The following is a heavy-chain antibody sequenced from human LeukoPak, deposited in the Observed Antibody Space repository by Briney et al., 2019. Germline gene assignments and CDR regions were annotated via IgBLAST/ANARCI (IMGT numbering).Heavy chain of an antibody. D-gene: IGHD2-2*01. CDR1: GFTFSSYG. J-gene: IGHJ6*02. CDR2: IWYDGSNK. V-gene: IGHV3-33*01. CDR3: ARAFVPAASGRVLYYYYGMDV. Sequence: GGSLRLSCAASGFTFSSYGMHWVRQAPGKGLEGVVVIWYDGSNKYYADSVKGRFTISRDNSKNTLYLQMNSLRAEDTAVYYCARAFVPAASGRVLYYYYGMDVWGQGTTVTVSS.